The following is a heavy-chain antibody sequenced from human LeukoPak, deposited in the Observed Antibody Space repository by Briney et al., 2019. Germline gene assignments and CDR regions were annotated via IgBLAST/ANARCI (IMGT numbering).Heavy chain of an antibody. Sequence: ASVKVSCKASGYTFTGYYMHWVRQAPGQGLEWMGGIIPIFGTANYAQKFQGRVTITVDKSTSTAYMELSSLRSEDTAVYYCASQYYYMDVWGKGTTVTVSS. V-gene: IGHV1-69*06. CDR3: ASQYYYMDV. CDR2: IIPIFGTA. J-gene: IGHJ6*03. CDR1: GYTFTGYY.